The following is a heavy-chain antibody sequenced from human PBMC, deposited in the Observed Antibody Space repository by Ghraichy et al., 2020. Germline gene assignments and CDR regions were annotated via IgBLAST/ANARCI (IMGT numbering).Heavy chain of an antibody. D-gene: IGHD5-18*01. CDR2: ILYDGSNK. Sequence: GSLRLSCAASGLTFSSYTMHWVRQAPGKGLDWVALILYDGSNKYYADSVKGRFTISRDNSKNTLYLQMNSLREEDTAVYYCAKDVGYSSGHPLDVWGQGTTVTVSS. CDR1: GLTFSSYT. J-gene: IGHJ6*02. CDR3: AKDVGYSSGHPLDV. V-gene: IGHV3-30*18.